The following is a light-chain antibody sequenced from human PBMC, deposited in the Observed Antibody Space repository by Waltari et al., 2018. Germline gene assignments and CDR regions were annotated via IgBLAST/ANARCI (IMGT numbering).Light chain of an antibody. CDR2: FAS. V-gene: IGKV3-15*01. J-gene: IGKJ1*01. CDR3: QQYHNWPPVT. CDR1: QSVSNN. Sequence: EIVMTQSPATLSVSPGERATLTCRASQSVSNNLAWYQHKPGQAPMLLIYFASIRATGIPDRFSGGGSGTYFTLTISNLQSEDFAVYYCQQYHNWPPVTFGQGTKVDIK.